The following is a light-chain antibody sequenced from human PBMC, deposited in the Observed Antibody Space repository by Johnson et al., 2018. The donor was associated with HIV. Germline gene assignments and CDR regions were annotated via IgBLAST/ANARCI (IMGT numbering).Light chain of an antibody. V-gene: IGLV1-51*01. CDR1: SSNIGNNY. Sequence: QPPSVSAAPGQKVTISCSGSSSNIGNNYVSWYQQLPGTAPKLLIYENDRRPSGIPDRFSASKSGTSATLAITGLQTGDEADYYCGTWDSSLSAYVFGTGTKVTVL. CDR3: GTWDSSLSAYV. J-gene: IGLJ1*01. CDR2: END.